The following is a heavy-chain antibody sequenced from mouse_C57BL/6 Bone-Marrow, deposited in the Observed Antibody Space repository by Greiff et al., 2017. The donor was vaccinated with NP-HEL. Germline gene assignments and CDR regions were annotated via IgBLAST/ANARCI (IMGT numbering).Heavy chain of an antibody. Sequence: EVQGVESGGGLVKPGGPLKLSCAASGFTFSSYAMSWVRQTPEKRLEWVATISDGGSYTYYPDNVKGRFTISRDNAKNNLYLQMSHLKSEDTAPVTQVYFDYWGQGTTLTVSS. J-gene: IGHJ2*01. D-gene: IGHD1-3*01. CDR2: ISDGGSYT. V-gene: IGHV5-4*01. CDR3: VYFDY. CDR1: GFTFSSYA.